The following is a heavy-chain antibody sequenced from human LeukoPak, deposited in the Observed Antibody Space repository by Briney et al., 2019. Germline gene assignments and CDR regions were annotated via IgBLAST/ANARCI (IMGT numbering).Heavy chain of an antibody. J-gene: IGHJ5*02. V-gene: IGHV4-34*01. D-gene: IGHD6-19*01. Sequence: SETLSLTCAVYGGSFSGYYWSWIRQPPGKGLEWIGEINHSGSTNYNPSLKSRVTISVDTSKNQFSLKLSSVTAADTAVYYCARDRYSSGWYVRWFDPWGQGTLVTVSS. CDR2: INHSGST. CDR3: ARDRYSSGWYVRWFDP. CDR1: GGSFSGYY.